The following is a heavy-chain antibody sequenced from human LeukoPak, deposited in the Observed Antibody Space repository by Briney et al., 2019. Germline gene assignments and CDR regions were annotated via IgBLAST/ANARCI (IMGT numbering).Heavy chain of an antibody. J-gene: IGHJ3*02. CDR3: ARDPFTIFGVVITRGDAFDI. Sequence: GASVKVSCKASGYTFTSYGISWGRQAPGQGLEWMGWISAYNGNTNYAQKLQGRVTMTTDTSTSTAYMELRSLRSDDTAVYYCARDPFTIFGVVITRGDAFDIWGQGTMVTVSS. D-gene: IGHD3-3*01. CDR2: ISAYNGNT. V-gene: IGHV1-18*01. CDR1: GYTFTSYG.